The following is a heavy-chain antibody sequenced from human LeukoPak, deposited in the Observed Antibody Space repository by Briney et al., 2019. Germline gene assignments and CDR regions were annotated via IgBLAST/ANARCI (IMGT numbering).Heavy chain of an antibody. J-gene: IGHJ4*02. CDR2: IKQDGSEK. CDR3: ARGYRSGSYSNAKAY. D-gene: IGHD3-10*01. Sequence: PGGSLRLSCATSGFTFSSYWKSWVRQAPGKGLEWVANIKQDGSEKYYVDSVKGRCTISRDNAKNSLYLQMNSLRAEDTAVYYCARGYRSGSYSNAKAYWGQGTLVTVSS. CDR1: GFTFSSYW. V-gene: IGHV3-7*01.